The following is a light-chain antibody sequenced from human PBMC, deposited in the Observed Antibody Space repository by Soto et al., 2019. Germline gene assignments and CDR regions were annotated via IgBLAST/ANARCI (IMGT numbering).Light chain of an antibody. CDR1: QSVLYSSNNKNY. V-gene: IGKV4-1*01. J-gene: IGKJ4*01. CDR3: KQSLSRVT. Sequence: DIVMTQSPDSLAVSLGERATINCKSSQSVLYSSNNKNYLAWFQQKPGQPPKLLIYWASTRESGVPDRFSGSGSGTDFTLTISILQAEDVAVYYCKQSLSRVTFGGGTKVEIK. CDR2: WAS.